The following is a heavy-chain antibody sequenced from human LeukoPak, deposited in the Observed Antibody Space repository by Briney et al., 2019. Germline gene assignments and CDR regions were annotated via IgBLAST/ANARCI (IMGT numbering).Heavy chain of an antibody. J-gene: IGHJ4*02. Sequence: GSLRLSCGASGFTFSGFWMSWFRQPPGGGLEWVASIKDDGTAQYYVESLAGRFAISRDNAENSLYLLMDSLRADDTAVYYCARHIVGEQNFDYWGQGTLVTVSS. D-gene: IGHD3-16*02. CDR3: ARHIVGEQNFDY. CDR2: IKDDGTAQ. V-gene: IGHV3-7*01. CDR1: GFTFSGFW.